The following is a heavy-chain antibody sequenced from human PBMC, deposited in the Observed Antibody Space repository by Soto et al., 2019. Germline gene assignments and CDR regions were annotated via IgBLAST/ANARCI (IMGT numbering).Heavy chain of an antibody. CDR2: FDPEDGET. D-gene: IGHD1-7*01. V-gene: IGHV1-24*01. CDR1: GYTLTELS. Sequence: ASVKVSCKVSGYTLTELSMHWVRQAPGKGLEWMGGFDPEDGETIYAQKFQGRVTMTEDTSTDTAYMELSSLRSEDTAVYYCATEKTGTTYFGYAFDIWGQGTMVTVSS. CDR3: ATEKTGTTYFGYAFDI. J-gene: IGHJ3*02.